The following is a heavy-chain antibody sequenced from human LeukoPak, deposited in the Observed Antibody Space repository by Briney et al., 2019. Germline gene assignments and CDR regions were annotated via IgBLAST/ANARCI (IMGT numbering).Heavy chain of an antibody. CDR2: ISSGGSTI. D-gene: IGHD3-3*01. Sequence: GESLKISCAASGFTFSDYYMSWIRQAPGKGLEWVSYISSGGSTIYYADSVKGRFTISRDNAKNSLYLQMNSLRAEDTAVYYCARDPYYDFWSGLPPYFDYWGQGTLVTVSS. J-gene: IGHJ4*02. CDR1: GFTFSDYY. CDR3: ARDPYYDFWSGLPPYFDY. V-gene: IGHV3-11*04.